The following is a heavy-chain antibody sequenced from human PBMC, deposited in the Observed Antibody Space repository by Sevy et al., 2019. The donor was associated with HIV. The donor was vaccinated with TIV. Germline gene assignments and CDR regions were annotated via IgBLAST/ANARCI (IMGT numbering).Heavy chain of an antibody. D-gene: IGHD3-10*01. CDR2: IYYSGST. Sequence: SETLSLTCTVSGGSISSSSYYWGWIRQPPGKGLEWIGSIYYSGSTYYNPSLKSRVTISVDTSKNQFSLKLSSVTAADTAVYYCAGGSSSGGYFYYYGMDVWGQGTTVTVSS. CDR1: GGSISSSSYY. CDR3: AGGSSSGGYFYYYGMDV. J-gene: IGHJ6*02. V-gene: IGHV4-39*01.